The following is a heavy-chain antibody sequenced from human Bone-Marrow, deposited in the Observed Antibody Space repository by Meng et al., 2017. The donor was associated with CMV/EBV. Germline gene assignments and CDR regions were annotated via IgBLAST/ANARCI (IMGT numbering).Heavy chain of an antibody. Sequence: ASVKVSCKASGGTFSSYDINWVRQATGQGLEWMGWMNPNSGNTGYAQKFQGRVTMTRNTSISTAYMELSSLRSEDTAVYYCARTLAYCSSTSCHWGMDVWGQGTKVTVSS. CDR2: MNPNSGNT. V-gene: IGHV1-8*01. CDR3: ARTLAYCSSTSCHWGMDV. D-gene: IGHD2-2*01. J-gene: IGHJ6*02. CDR1: GGTFSSYD.